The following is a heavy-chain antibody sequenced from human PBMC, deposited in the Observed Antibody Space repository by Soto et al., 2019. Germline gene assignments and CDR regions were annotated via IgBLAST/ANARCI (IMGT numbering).Heavy chain of an antibody. V-gene: IGHV4-59*01. D-gene: IGHD3-22*01. CDR3: ANRYYDGSGYLHDY. J-gene: IGHJ4*02. Sequence: SETLSLTCTVSGGSISSYYWSWIRQPPGKGLEWIGYIYYSGSTNYNPSLKSRVTISVDTSKNQFSLKLSSVTAADTAVYYCANRYYDGSGYLHDYWGQGILVTV. CDR2: IYYSGST. CDR1: GGSISSYY.